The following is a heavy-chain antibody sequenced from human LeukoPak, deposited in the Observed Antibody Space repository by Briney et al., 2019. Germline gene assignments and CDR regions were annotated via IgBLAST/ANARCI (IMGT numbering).Heavy chain of an antibody. CDR1: GYTFTSYG. V-gene: IGHV1-18*01. D-gene: IGHD3-9*01. CDR2: ISAYNGNT. J-gene: IGHJ6*02. CDR3: ASWNLTGYFPLYYYGMDV. Sequence: GASVKVSCKASGYTFTSYGISWVRQAPGQGLEWMGWISAYNGNTNYAQKLQGRVTMTTDTSTSTAYMELRSLRSDDTAVYYCASWNLTGYFPLYYYGMDVWGQGTTVTVSS.